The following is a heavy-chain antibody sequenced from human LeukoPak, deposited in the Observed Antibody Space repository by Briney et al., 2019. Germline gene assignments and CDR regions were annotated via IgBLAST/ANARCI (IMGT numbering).Heavy chain of an antibody. D-gene: IGHD3-16*02. CDR2: MSGSSGGT. CDR1: GFTFNIYA. Sequence: GGSLRLSCAASGFTFNIYAMSWVRQAPGKGLEWVSGMSGSSGGTYYADSVKGRFTISRDNSKNTLFLQMNSLRPEDTAVYYCAKVSGFKITFGGVIDWGQGTLVTVSS. J-gene: IGHJ4*02. V-gene: IGHV3-23*01. CDR3: AKVSGFKITFGGVID.